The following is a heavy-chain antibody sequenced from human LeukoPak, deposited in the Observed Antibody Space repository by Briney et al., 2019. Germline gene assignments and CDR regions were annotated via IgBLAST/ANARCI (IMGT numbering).Heavy chain of an antibody. J-gene: IGHJ4*02. V-gene: IGHV4-34*01. CDR3: ARAPYYYGSPYYFDF. Sequence: PSETLSLTCAVYGGSFSGYYWNWIRQPPGKGLEWIGEINDSGSTNYNPSLKSRVTISVDTSKSQFSLKLSSVTAADTALYYCARAPYYYGSPYYFDFWGRGTLVTVSS. CDR1: GGSFSGYY. D-gene: IGHD3-10*01. CDR2: INDSGST.